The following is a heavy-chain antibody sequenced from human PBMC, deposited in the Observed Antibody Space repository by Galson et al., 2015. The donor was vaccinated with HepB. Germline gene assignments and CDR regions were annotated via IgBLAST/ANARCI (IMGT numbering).Heavy chain of an antibody. Sequence: SLRLSCAASGFTFSSYGMHWVRQAPGKGLEWVAVISYDGSNKYYADSVKGRFTISRDNSKNTLYLQMNSLRAEDTAVYYCAKDRRVAVCRLGVKAGFDSWGQGTLVTVSS. J-gene: IGHJ4*02. V-gene: IGHV3-30*18. CDR1: GFTFSSYG. CDR3: AKDRRVAVCRLGVKAGFDS. D-gene: IGHD6-19*01. CDR2: ISYDGSNK.